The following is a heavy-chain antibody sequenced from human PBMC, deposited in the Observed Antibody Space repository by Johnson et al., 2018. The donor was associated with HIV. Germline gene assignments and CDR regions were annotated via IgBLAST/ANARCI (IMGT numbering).Heavy chain of an antibody. CDR2: ISSNGGST. J-gene: IGHJ3*02. Sequence: VQLVESGGGLVQPGGSLRLSCAASGFTFSSYAMHWVRQAPGKGLEYVSAISSNGGSTYYANSVKGRFTISRDNSKNTLYLQMGSLRAEDMAVYYCARVVTVACTKGQSAFDIWGQGTMVTVSS. CDR1: GFTFSSYA. CDR3: ARVVTVACTKGQSAFDI. D-gene: IGHD6-19*01. V-gene: IGHV3-64*01.